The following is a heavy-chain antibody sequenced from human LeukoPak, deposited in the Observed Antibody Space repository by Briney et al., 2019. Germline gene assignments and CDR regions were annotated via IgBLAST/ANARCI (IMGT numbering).Heavy chain of an antibody. CDR2: IYTSGSI. Sequence: SQTLSLTCTVSGGSISSGRYYWSWIRQPAGKGLEGIGRIYTSGSINYNSSLKSRVTISLDTSKNQFSLKLRSVTDADTAVYYCARELNLVRAVSYNWFDPWGQGTLVTVSS. J-gene: IGHJ5*02. V-gene: IGHV4-61*02. CDR1: GGSISSGRYY. D-gene: IGHD3-10*01. CDR3: ARELNLVRAVSYNWFDP.